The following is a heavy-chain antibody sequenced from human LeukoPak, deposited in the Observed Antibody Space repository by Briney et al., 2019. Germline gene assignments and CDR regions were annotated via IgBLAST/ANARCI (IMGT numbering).Heavy chain of an antibody. CDR1: GFTFSSFA. V-gene: IGHV3-64*01. D-gene: IGHD2-15*01. CDR3: ARGKGVAVAASVGTNFDY. CDR2: ISSNGGTT. J-gene: IGHJ4*02. Sequence: GGSLRLSCAASGFTFSSFAMHWVRQAPGKGLEYLSAISSNGGTTYYANSVKGRFTISRDNSKNTLYLQMGSLRAEDMAVYYCARGKGVAVAASVGTNFDYWGQGNLVTVSS.